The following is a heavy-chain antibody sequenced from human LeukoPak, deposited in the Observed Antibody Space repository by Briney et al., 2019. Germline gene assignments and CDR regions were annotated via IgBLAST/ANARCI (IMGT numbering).Heavy chain of an antibody. V-gene: IGHV3-23*01. Sequence: PGGSLRLSCAASGFTFSSYAMSWVREAPGKGLEWGSAISGSGGNTYYADSVKGRFTISRDNSKNTLYLQMNSLRAEDTAVYYCAKVPSPVGATHYFDYWGQGTLVTVSS. CDR1: GFTFSSYA. CDR3: AKVPSPVGATHYFDY. D-gene: IGHD1-26*01. CDR2: ISGSGGNT. J-gene: IGHJ4*02.